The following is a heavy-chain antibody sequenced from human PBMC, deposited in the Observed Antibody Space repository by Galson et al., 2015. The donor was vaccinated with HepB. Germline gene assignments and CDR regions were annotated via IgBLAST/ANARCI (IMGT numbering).Heavy chain of an antibody. CDR2: VNPDGSNT. V-gene: IGHV3-74*01. CDR1: GFTFSSNW. J-gene: IGHJ4*02. CDR3: AKDLRVGYCSSTSCYKVGPFDY. Sequence: SLRLSCAGSGFTFSSNWMHWVRQVPGKELVWVSRVNPDGSNTVYADSVKGRFTISRDNSKNTLYLQMNSLRAEDTAVYYCAKDLRVGYCSSTSCYKVGPFDYWGQGTLVTVSS. D-gene: IGHD2-2*02.